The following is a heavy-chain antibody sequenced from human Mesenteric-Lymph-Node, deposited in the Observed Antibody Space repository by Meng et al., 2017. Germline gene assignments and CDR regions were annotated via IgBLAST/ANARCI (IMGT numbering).Heavy chain of an antibody. D-gene: IGHD3-22*01. V-gene: IGHV1-3*01. CDR2: INAGNGNT. CDR1: GYTFTSYA. Sequence: QGQVVQSGAEVKKPGASVKVSCKASGYTFTSYAMHWVRQAPGQRLEWMGWINAGNGNTKYSQKFQGRVTITRDTSASTAYMELSSLRSEDTAVYYCARDQMRSDSSGYYYWGQGTLVTVSS. CDR3: ARDQMRSDSSGYYY. J-gene: IGHJ4*02.